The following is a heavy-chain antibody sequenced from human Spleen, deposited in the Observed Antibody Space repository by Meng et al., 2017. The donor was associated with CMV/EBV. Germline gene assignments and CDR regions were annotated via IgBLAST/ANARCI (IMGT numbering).Heavy chain of an antibody. J-gene: IGHJ6*02. CDR2: ISGSGGDT. D-gene: IGHD3-3*01. Sequence: LSLTCGASGITVSRYAMSWVRQAPGKGLEWVSSISGSGGDTYYADSVKGRFTISRDNSKNTLNLQMNSLRAEDTAVYYCAKQFYDFWSGYYYYGMDVWGHGTTVTVSS. CDR1: GITVSRYA. V-gene: IGHV3-23*01. CDR3: AKQFYDFWSGYYYYGMDV.